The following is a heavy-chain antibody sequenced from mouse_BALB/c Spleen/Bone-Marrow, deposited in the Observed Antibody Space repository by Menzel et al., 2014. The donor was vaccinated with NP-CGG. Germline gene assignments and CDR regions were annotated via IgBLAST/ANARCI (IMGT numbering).Heavy chain of an antibody. Sequence: IQLQQSGAELVMPGASVKMSCKASGHTFTDHWMHWVKQRPGQGLEWIGAIDISDSCTTYNQKFKGKATLTVDESSSTAYMQLSRLTSEDSEVYYGARGGANVDNWGQGTTLTVTS. CDR2: IDISDSCT. CDR3: ARGGANVDN. J-gene: IGHJ2*01. CDR1: GHTFTDHW. V-gene: IGHV1-69*01.